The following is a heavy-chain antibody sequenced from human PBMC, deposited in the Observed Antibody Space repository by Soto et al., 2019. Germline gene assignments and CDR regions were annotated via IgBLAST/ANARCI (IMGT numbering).Heavy chain of an antibody. CDR1: GGTFSSYA. D-gene: IGHD1-1*01. Sequence: EEEISAASVKVSCKASGGTFSSYAISWVRQAPGQGLEWMGGIIPIFGTANYAQKFQGRVTITADESTSTAYMELSSLRSEDTAVYYCAIRTTGTPLYYHYGLDVWGQGTTVTVSS. CDR3: AIRTTGTPLYYHYGLDV. V-gene: IGHV1-69*13. CDR2: IIPIFGTA. J-gene: IGHJ6*02.